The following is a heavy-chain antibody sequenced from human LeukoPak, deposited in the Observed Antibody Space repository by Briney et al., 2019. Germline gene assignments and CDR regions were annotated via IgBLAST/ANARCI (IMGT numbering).Heavy chain of an antibody. J-gene: IGHJ3*02. CDR1: GYTFTSYG. CDR2: ISAYSTYNGNT. CDR3: ARKDRLLKDAFDI. Sequence: ASVKVSCKASGYTFTSYGISWLRQAPGQGPEWMGWISAYSTYNGNTNYAQKFQGRVTMTTDTSTSTVYMELSSLRSEDTAVYYCARKDRLLKDAFDIWGQGTMVTVSS. D-gene: IGHD2-2*01. V-gene: IGHV1-18*01.